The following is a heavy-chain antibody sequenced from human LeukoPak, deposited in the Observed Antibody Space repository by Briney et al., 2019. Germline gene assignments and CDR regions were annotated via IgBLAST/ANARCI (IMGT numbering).Heavy chain of an antibody. CDR2: ISAYNGNT. CDR3: ARGYGSGDQFHFDF. V-gene: IGHV1-18*01. CDR1: GYTFTSYG. J-gene: IGHJ4*01. Sequence: ASVKVSCKAPGYTFTSYGISWVRQAPGQGLEWMGWISAYNGNTNYAQKLQGRVTMTTDTSTSTAYMELRSLRSDDTAVYFCARGYGSGDQFHFDFWGHGTLVTVSS. D-gene: IGHD3-10*01.